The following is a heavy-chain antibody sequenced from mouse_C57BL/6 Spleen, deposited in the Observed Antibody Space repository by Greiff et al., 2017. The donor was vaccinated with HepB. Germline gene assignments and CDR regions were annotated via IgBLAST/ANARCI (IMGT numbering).Heavy chain of an antibody. J-gene: IGHJ4*01. D-gene: IGHD2-3*01. V-gene: IGHV14-3*01. CDR2: IDPANGNT. Sequence: EVQLQQSVAELVRPGASVKLSCTASGFNIKNTYMHWVKQRPEQGLEWIGRIDPANGNTKYAPKFQGKATITADTSSNTAYLQRSSLTSEDTAIYYCARDDGYYGGDYYAMDYWGQGTSVTVSS. CDR3: ARDDGYYGGDYYAMDY. CDR1: GFNIKNTY.